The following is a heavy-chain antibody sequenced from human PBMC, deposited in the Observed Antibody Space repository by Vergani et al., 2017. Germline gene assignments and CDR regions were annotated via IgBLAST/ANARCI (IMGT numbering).Heavy chain of an antibody. CDR3: AREADGDGYNWNDGDYYYGMDV. Sequence: QVQLVESGGGVVQPGRSLRLSCAASGFTFSSYGMHWVRQAPGKGLEWVAVIWYDGSNKYYADSVKGRFTISRDNSKNTLYLQMNSLRAEDTAVYYCAREADGDGYNWNDGDYYYGMDVWGQGTTVTVSS. D-gene: IGHD1-20*01. V-gene: IGHV3-33*01. CDR2: IWYDGSNK. J-gene: IGHJ6*02. CDR1: GFTFSSYG.